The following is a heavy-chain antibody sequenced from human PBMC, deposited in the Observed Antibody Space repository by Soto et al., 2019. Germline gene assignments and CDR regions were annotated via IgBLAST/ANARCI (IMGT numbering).Heavy chain of an antibody. D-gene: IGHD6-13*01. CDR2: VTSTGSP. CDR3: ARSRFSSSWYPDY. CDR1: GGSITSGNHY. Sequence: TLSLTCAVSGGSITSGNHYWSWIRQLPGQGLQWIGLVTSTGSPHYNPSFQSRGAISLDTSKNQFSLKLSSVTAADTAVYYCARSRFSSSWYPDYWGQGTLVTVSS. J-gene: IGHJ4*02. V-gene: IGHV4-31*02.